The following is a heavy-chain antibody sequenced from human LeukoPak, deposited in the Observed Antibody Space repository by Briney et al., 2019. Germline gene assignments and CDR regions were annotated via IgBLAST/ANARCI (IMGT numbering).Heavy chain of an antibody. Sequence: ASVKVSCKASGGTFSSYAISWVRQAPGQGLEWMGGIIPIFGTANYAQKFQGRVTMTEDTSTDTAYMELSSLRSEDTAVYYCATLLRPHPFAEYFQHWGQGTLVTVSS. V-gene: IGHV1-69*06. J-gene: IGHJ1*01. CDR1: GGTFSSYA. D-gene: IGHD3-16*01. CDR2: IIPIFGTA. CDR3: ATLLRPHPFAEYFQH.